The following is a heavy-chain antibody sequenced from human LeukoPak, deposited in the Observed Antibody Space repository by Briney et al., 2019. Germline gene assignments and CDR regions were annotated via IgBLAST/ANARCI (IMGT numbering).Heavy chain of an antibody. J-gene: IGHJ2*01. CDR3: ARGLCGGDCSSGRFFDL. CDR2: ITSSSSNI. V-gene: IGHV3-48*04. D-gene: IGHD2-21*02. CDR1: GFTFSTSG. Sequence: GGSLRLSCAASGFTFSTSGMTWVRQAPGKGLEWVSYITSSSSNIYYADSVKGRFTISRDNAENSLYLQMNSLRAEDAAVYYCARGLCGGDCSSGRFFDLWGRGTLVTVSS.